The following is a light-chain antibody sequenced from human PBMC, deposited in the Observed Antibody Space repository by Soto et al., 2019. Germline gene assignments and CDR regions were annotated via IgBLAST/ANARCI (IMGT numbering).Light chain of an antibody. V-gene: IGKV3-20*01. Sequence: EIVLTQSPGTLSLSPGERATLSCRASQSLSSSYLAWYQQKPGQAPRLLIYGASSRATGIPDRFSGSGSGTVFTLTISRLEPEDFAVYYCHQYDSSPETFGRGTKLEIK. CDR3: HQYDSSPET. CDR2: GAS. CDR1: QSLSSSY. J-gene: IGKJ2*01.